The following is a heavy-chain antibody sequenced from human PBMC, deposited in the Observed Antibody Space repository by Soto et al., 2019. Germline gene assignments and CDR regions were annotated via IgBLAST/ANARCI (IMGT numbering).Heavy chain of an antibody. J-gene: IGHJ6*02. D-gene: IGHD2-15*01. V-gene: IGHV3-21*01. CDR2: ISSSSSYI. Sequence: GGSLRLSCAASGFTFSSYSMNWVRQAPGKGLEWVSSISSSSSYIYYADSVKGRFTISRDNAKNSLYLQMNSLRAEDTAVYYCARAGYCSGGSCYTYYYGMDVWGQGTTVTVSS. CDR1: GFTFSSYS. CDR3: ARAGYCSGGSCYTYYYGMDV.